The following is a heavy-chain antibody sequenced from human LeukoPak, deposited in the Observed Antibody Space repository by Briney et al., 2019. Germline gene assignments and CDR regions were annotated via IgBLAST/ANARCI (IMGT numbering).Heavy chain of an antibody. CDR1: EFTFSTYS. Sequence: GGSLRLSCAASEFTFSTYSMNWVRQAPGKGLEWVSYISSSSSTIYYAGSVKGRFSISRDNAKNSLYLQMNSLRAEDTAVYYCARGRSGGSYYFDYWGQGTLVTVSS. CDR2: ISSSSSTI. CDR3: ARGRSGGSYYFDY. D-gene: IGHD1-26*01. J-gene: IGHJ4*02. V-gene: IGHV3-48*01.